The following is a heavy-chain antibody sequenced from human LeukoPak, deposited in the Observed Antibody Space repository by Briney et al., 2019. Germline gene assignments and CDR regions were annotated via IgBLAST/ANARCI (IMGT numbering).Heavy chain of an antibody. V-gene: IGHV1-18*01. CDR1: GYTFTSHG. CDR2: ISAYNGNT. CDR3: AGLAVAGERPHD. D-gene: IGHD6-19*01. J-gene: IGHJ4*02. Sequence: ASVKVSCKTSGYTFTSHGISWVRQAPGQGLEWMGWISAYNGNTNYAQKFQGRVSMTTDTSTTTGYMELRSLRSDDTAVYYCAGLAVAGERPHDWGQGTLVTVSS.